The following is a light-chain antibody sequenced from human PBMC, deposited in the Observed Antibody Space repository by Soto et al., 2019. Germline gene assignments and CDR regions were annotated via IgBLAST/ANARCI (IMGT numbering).Light chain of an antibody. CDR1: QPLNNN. CDR2: GAS. Sequence: EIVMTQSPATLSVSQGDRATLSCRAGQPLNNNVAWYQHKPGQAPRLLIYGASTRATGISARFSGSGSGIEFTLTISSLQSEDFAVYYCQQYEKWPPSITFGQGTRLEIK. V-gene: IGKV3-15*01. CDR3: QQYEKWPPSIT. J-gene: IGKJ5*01.